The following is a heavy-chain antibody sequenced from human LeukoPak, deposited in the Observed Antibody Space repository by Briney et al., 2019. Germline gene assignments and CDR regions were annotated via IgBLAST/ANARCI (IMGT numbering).Heavy chain of an antibody. CDR1: GGSISSSSYY. Sequence: SETLSLTCTVSGGSISSSSYYWGWIRQSPGKGLEWIGSIYYSGSTYYNPSLKSRVTISVDTSKNQFSLKLSSVTAADTAVYYCARASPTVVTNWFDPWGQGTLVTVPS. J-gene: IGHJ5*02. CDR2: IYYSGST. D-gene: IGHD4-23*01. CDR3: ARASPTVVTNWFDP. V-gene: IGHV4-39*07.